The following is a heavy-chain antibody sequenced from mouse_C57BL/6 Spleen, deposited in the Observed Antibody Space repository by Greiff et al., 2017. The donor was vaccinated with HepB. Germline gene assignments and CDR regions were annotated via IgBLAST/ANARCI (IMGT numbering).Heavy chain of an antibody. CDR2: IDPETGGT. V-gene: IGHV1-15*01. CDR1: GYTFTDYE. CDR3: TRGLRRAMDY. D-gene: IGHD2-4*01. J-gene: IGHJ4*01. Sequence: QVQLQQSGAELVRPGASVTLSCKASGYTFTDYEMHWVKQTPVHGLEWIGAIDPETGGTAYNQKFKGKAILTADKSSSTAYMELRSLTSEDSAFYYCTRGLRRAMDYWGQGTSVTVSS.